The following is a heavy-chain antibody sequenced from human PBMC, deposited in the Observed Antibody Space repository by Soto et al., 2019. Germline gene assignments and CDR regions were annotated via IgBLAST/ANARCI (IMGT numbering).Heavy chain of an antibody. J-gene: IGHJ4*02. CDR1: GGTFSSYA. V-gene: IGHV1-69*13. D-gene: IGHD3-22*01. Sequence: ASVKVSCKXSGGTFSSYAISGVRQAPGQGLEWMRGIIPIFGTANYAQKFQGRVTITADESTSTAYMELSSLRSEDTAVYYCARGAYYDSSGYPYYFDYWGQGTLVTVSS. CDR2: IIPIFGTA. CDR3: ARGAYYDSSGYPYYFDY.